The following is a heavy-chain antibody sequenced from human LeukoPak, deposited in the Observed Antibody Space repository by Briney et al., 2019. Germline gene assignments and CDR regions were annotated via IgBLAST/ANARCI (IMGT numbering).Heavy chain of an antibody. CDR2: INHSGRT. J-gene: IGHJ4*02. Sequence: PSETLSLTCAVYSGAPRGYYWTWIRQPPGKGLEWIGEINHSGRTNYNPSLKSRVTISADTSKNHFSLKLSSVTAADTAVYCCASPATGNKDGFDYWGQGTLVGVSS. V-gene: IGHV4-34*01. D-gene: IGHD6-13*01. CDR3: ASPATGNKDGFDY. CDR1: SGAPRGYY.